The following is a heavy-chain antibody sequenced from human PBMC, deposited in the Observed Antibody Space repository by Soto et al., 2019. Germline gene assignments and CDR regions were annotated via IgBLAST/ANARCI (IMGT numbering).Heavy chain of an antibody. J-gene: IGHJ5*02. CDR1: GGSVSSGSYY. CDR3: ARTLKGNWFDP. Sequence: PSETLSLTCTVSGGSVSSGSYYWSWIRQPPGKGLEWIGYIYYSGSTNYNPSLKSRVTISVDTSKNQFSLKLSSVTAADTAVYYCARTLKGNWFDPWGRGTLVTVSS. V-gene: IGHV4-61*01. CDR2: IYYSGST.